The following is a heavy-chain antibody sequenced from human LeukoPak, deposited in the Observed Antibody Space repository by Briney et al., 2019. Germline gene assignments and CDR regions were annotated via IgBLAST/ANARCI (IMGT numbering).Heavy chain of an antibody. CDR2: IKQDGSEK. Sequence: PGGSLRLSCAASGFTFSTYWVSWVRQAPGKGLEWVANIKQDGSEKYYVDSVKGRFTISRDNAKNSLYLQMNSLRAEDTAMYYRARDSAGSDYWGQGTLVTVSS. J-gene: IGHJ4*02. CDR3: ARDSAGSDY. CDR1: GFTFSTYW. V-gene: IGHV3-7*01. D-gene: IGHD6-13*01.